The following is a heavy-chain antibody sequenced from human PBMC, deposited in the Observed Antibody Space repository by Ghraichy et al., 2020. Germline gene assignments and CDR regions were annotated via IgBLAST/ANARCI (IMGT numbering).Heavy chain of an antibody. CDR1: GGSFSGYY. V-gene: IGHV4-34*01. D-gene: IGHD4-17*01. CDR2: INHSGST. J-gene: IGHJ4*02. CDR3: ARGTTTVTTDY. Sequence: SETLSLTCAVYGGSFSGYYWSWIRQPPGKGLEWIGEINHSGSTNYNPSLKSRVTISVDTSKNQFSLKLSSVTAADTAVYYCARGTTTVTTDYWGQGTLVTVSS.